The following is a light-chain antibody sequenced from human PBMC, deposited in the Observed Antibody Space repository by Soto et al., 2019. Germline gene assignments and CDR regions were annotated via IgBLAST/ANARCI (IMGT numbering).Light chain of an antibody. Sequence: EVVMTQSPATLSVSPGERVTLSCTASQSVSGNLAWYQQKPGQAPRLLIHGASTRATDIPARFSGSGSGTECTLTITSLPSEDFAVYYCQQYHNWPPGLTFGGGTRVEIK. V-gene: IGKV3-15*01. J-gene: IGKJ4*01. CDR1: QSVSGN. CDR3: QQYHNWPPGLT. CDR2: GAS.